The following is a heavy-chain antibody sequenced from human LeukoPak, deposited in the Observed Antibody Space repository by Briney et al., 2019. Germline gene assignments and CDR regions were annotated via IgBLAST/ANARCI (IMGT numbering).Heavy chain of an antibody. CDR3: AKGRYDSSGYYVWDTRVPLDY. Sequence: GGSLRLSCAASGFSFSSHAMSWVRQAPGKGLEWVSCISGSGGSTYYADSVKGRFTISRDNSKNTLYLQMNSLRAEDTAVYYCAKGRYDSSGYYVWDTRVPLDYWGQGTLVTVSS. J-gene: IGHJ4*02. V-gene: IGHV3-23*01. CDR1: GFSFSSHA. CDR2: ISGSGGST. D-gene: IGHD3-22*01.